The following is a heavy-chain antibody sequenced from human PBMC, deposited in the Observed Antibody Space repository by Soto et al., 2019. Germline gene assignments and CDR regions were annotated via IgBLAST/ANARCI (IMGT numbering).Heavy chain of an antibody. CDR3: AAGTYYDILTGYNTAALSEY. Sequence: GASVKVSCKASGFTFTSSAVQWVRQARGQRLEWIGWIVVGSGNTNYAQKFQERVTITRDMSTSTAYMELSSLRSEDTAVYYCAAGTYYDILTGYNTAALSEYWGQGTLVTVSS. CDR2: IVVGSGNT. V-gene: IGHV1-58*01. CDR1: GFTFTSSA. D-gene: IGHD3-9*01. J-gene: IGHJ4*02.